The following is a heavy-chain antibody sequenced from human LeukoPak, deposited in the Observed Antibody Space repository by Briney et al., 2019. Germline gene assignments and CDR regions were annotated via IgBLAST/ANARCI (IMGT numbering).Heavy chain of an antibody. D-gene: IGHD3-22*01. CDR1: GYNLSDRW. J-gene: IGHJ4*02. CDR3: AWDSGGYPHY. Sequence: GESLKISCKASGYNLSDRWIGWVRQTPGKGLEWRGIIHPGNSETRYSASFQGQVTIYDDKSISAVYLQWGSLKASDSAMYFCAWDSGGYPHYWGQGSLVTVSS. V-gene: IGHV5-51*01. CDR2: IHPGNSET.